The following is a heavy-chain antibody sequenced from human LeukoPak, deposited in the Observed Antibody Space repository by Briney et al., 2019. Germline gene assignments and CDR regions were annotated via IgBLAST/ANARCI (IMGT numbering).Heavy chain of an antibody. CDR2: INPNSGGT. Sequence: LEWMGWINPNSGGTNYAQKFQGRVTMTRDTSISTAYMELSRLRSDDTAVYYCARSWLPIDYWGQGTLXT. CDR3: ARSWLPIDY. V-gene: IGHV1-2*02. J-gene: IGHJ4*02. D-gene: IGHD5-12*01.